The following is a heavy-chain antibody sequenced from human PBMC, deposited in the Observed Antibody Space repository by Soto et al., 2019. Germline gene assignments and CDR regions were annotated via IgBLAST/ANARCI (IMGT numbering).Heavy chain of an antibody. CDR1: GFTFSSYA. CDR3: GKDPNGEYFGAFDF. Sequence: EVQMLESGGGLVQPGGSLRLSCAASGFTFSSYALTWVRQAPGTGLEWVSSITGSGDYTRYTESVKGRFTLTRDNAKNTLVLQMKSLRADATAIYSCGKDPNGEYFGAFDFWGQGTMVTVSS. CDR2: ITGSGDYT. V-gene: IGHV3-23*01. D-gene: IGHD4-17*01. J-gene: IGHJ3*01.